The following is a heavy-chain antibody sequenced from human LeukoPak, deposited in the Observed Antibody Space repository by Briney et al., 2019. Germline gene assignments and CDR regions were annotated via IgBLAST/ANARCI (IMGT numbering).Heavy chain of an antibody. V-gene: IGHV4-30-2*01. CDR1: GGSISIGGYS. CDR3: ASVRSPDAFDI. CDR2: IYHSGST. J-gene: IGHJ3*02. Sequence: SETLSLTCAGSGGSISIGGYSWSWIRQPPGKGLEWIGYIYHSGSTYYNPSLKSRVTISVDRSKNQFSLKLSSVTAADTAVYYCASVRSPDAFDIWGQGTMVTASS.